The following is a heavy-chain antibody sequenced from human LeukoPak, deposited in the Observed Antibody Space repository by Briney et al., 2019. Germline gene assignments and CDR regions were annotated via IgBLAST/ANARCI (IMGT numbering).Heavy chain of an antibody. CDR3: ARDPGSSSWTPFDY. V-gene: IGHV1-18*01. CDR2: ISAYNGDT. CDR1: GYTFTSYG. D-gene: IGHD6-13*01. Sequence: GASVKVSCKASGYTFTSYGISWVRQAPGQGLEWMGWISAYNGDTNYAQKLQGRVTMTTDTSTSTAYMELRSLRSDDTAVYYCARDPGSSSWTPFDYWGQGTLVTVSS. J-gene: IGHJ4*02.